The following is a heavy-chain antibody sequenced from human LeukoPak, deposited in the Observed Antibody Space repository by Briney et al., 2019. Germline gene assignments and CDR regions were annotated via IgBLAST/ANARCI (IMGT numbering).Heavy chain of an antibody. CDR2: INPSGGST. Sequence: GASVKVSCKASGYTFTSYYMHWVRQAPGQGLEWMGIINPSGGSTSYAQKFQGRVTMTRDTSTSTVYMELSSLRSEDTAVYYCARDDYYYDNSGYTYYFDYWGQGTLVTVSS. J-gene: IGHJ4*02. V-gene: IGHV1-46*01. CDR1: GYTFTSYY. D-gene: IGHD3-22*01. CDR3: ARDDYYYDNSGYTYYFDY.